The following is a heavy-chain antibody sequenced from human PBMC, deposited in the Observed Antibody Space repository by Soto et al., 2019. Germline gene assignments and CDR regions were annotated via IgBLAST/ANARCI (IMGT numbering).Heavy chain of an antibody. CDR1: GYTFTSYY. CDR2: INPSGGST. J-gene: IGHJ4*02. V-gene: IGHV1-46*03. CDR3: ARTSRVTTPYFDY. Sequence: VNRSWKASGYTFTSYYVHCLRQTPGQGLEWMGIINPSGGSTSYAQKFQGRVTMTRDTSTSTVYMELSSLRSEGTAVYYCARTSRVTTPYFDYWGQGTLISVSS. D-gene: IGHD4-17*01.